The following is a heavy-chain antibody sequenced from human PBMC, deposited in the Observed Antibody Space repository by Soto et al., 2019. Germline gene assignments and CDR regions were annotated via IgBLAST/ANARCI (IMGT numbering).Heavy chain of an antibody. CDR3: ARESEDLSSNLDY. CDR1: GFTFTRYS. Sequence: EVLLVESGGGLVKPGRSLRLSCAASGFTFTRYSMNWVRQAPGKGLEWVASISSTTNYIYYGESLKGRLTISRDNAKNSMYLQMNTLRAEDTAVYYCARESEDLSSNLDYWGQGTLVTVSS. J-gene: IGHJ4*02. V-gene: IGHV3-21*06. CDR2: ISSTTNYI.